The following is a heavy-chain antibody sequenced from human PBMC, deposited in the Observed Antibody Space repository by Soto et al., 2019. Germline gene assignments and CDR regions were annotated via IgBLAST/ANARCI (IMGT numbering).Heavy chain of an antibody. V-gene: IGHV4-39*01. CDR2: MYYSGST. Sequence: QLQLQESGPGLVKPSETLSLTCTVSGGSISSSSYYWGWIRQPPGKGLEWIGSMYYSGSTYYNPSLQSRVTISVDTSENQVSLKMSSVTAADPAVYYCARGRSGFAYWGQGTLVTVSS. CDR1: GGSISSSSYY. CDR3: ARGRSGFAY. D-gene: IGHD6-19*01. J-gene: IGHJ4*02.